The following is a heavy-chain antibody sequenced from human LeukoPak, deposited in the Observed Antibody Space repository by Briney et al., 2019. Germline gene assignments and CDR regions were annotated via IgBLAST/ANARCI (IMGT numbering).Heavy chain of an antibody. D-gene: IGHD3-22*01. J-gene: IGHJ4*02. CDR2: ISRSGSTK. CDR1: GFTFSDYN. V-gene: IGHV3-11*01. Sequence: GGSLRLSCAASGFTFSDYNMRWIRQAPGKGLEWVSSISRSGSTKYYADSVKGRFTISRDNAKNSLYLQMNSLRAEDTALYYCAKDITLRYYYDSSGYWGTSFDYWGQGTLVTVTS. CDR3: AKDITLRYYYDSSGYWGTSFDY.